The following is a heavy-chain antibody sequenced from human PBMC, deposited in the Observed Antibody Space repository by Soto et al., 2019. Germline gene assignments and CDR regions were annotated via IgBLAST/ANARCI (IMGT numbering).Heavy chain of an antibody. CDR2: IYYSGST. D-gene: IGHD2-2*01. CDR1: GGSISDDTYY. V-gene: IGHV4-39*01. Sequence: QLQLQESGPGLVKPSETLSLTCTVSGGSISDDTYYWGWIRQPPGKGLEWIGSIYYSGSTSYNPSPKSRVTXPXXXSXXQLSLKLSSVTAADTAVYYCARLHCDSPNCVPLDPWGQGTLVTVSS. J-gene: IGHJ5*02. CDR3: ARLHCDSPNCVPLDP.